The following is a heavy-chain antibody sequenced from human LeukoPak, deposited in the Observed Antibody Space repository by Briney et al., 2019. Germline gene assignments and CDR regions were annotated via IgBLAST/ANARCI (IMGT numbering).Heavy chain of an antibody. V-gene: IGHV1-2*02. CDR2: INPKSGGT. CDR1: GYTFSGYY. J-gene: IGHJ5*02. Sequence: ASVKVSCKASGYTFSGYYMHWVRQAPGQGLEWMGWINPKSGGTNEAQKFHDRVTMTRDTSIRTAYMEVSRLRSDDTAVYYCARDKRGQLAWGQGTLVTVSS. CDR3: ARDKRGQLA. D-gene: IGHD5-18*01.